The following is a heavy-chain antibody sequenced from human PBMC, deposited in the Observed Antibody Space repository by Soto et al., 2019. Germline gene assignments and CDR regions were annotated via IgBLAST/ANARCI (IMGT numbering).Heavy chain of an antibody. V-gene: IGHV1-18*01. CDR1: VFGFSSYA. Sequence: PWRSLRLSCSASVFGFSSYAINWFRQAPGQGLEWMGWISAYNGDTNYAQKLQGRVTMTTDTSTSTAYMELRSLRSDDTAVYYCARSGLPDPVVVVGHTPFDPWGQGTLVTVSS. CDR2: ISAYNGDT. CDR3: ARSGLPDPVVVVGHTPFDP. J-gene: IGHJ5*02. D-gene: IGHD2-15*01.